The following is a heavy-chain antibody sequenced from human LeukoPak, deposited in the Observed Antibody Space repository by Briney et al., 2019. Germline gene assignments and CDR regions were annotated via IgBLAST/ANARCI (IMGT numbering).Heavy chain of an antibody. CDR2: IYYSGST. CDR1: GGSISSGGYY. V-gene: IGHV4-31*03. Sequence: SETLSLTCTVSGGSISSGGYYWSWIRQHPGKGLEWIGYIYYSGSTYYSPSLKSRVTISVDTSKNQLSLKLSSVTAADTAVYYCARYDVTMVRGVDYWGQGTPVTVSS. D-gene: IGHD3-10*01. J-gene: IGHJ4*02. CDR3: ARYDVTMVRGVDY.